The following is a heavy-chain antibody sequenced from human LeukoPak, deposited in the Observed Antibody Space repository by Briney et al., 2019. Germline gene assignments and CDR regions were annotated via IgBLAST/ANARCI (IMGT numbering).Heavy chain of an antibody. D-gene: IGHD2-2*01. V-gene: IGHV3-23*01. Sequence: PGGSLRVSCAASGFTFTTYAMSWVRQAPGKGLEWVSAISDSGGDTYYADSVKGRFTISRDNSKNTVSLQMNSLRAEDSALYYCAKEGGYCESSSCPRRIDNWGQGALVTVSS. CDR1: GFTFTTYA. J-gene: IGHJ4*02. CDR3: AKEGGYCESSSCPRRIDN. CDR2: ISDSGGDT.